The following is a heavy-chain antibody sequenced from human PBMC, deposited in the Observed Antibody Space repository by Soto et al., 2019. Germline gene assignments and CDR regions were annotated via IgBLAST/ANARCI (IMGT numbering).Heavy chain of an antibody. CDR3: ARDPGYSYGYYYYGMDV. CDR2: ISSSSSTI. D-gene: IGHD5-18*01. CDR1: GFTFSSYS. J-gene: IGHJ6*02. Sequence: PGGSLRLSCAASGFTFSSYSMNWVRQAPGKGLEWVSYISSSSSTIYYADSVKGRFTISRDNAKNSLYLQMNSLRDEDTAVYYCARDPGYSYGYYYYGMDVWGQGTTVTVSS. V-gene: IGHV3-48*02.